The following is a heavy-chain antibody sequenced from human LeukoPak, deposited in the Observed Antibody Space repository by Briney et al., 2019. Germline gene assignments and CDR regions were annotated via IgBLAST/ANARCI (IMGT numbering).Heavy chain of an antibody. D-gene: IGHD3-10*01. CDR3: ARGSQPMVRGVIGYYYGMDV. V-gene: IGHV1-69*04. CDR1: GGTFSSYA. J-gene: IGHJ6*02. Sequence: ASVKLSCKSSGGTFSSYAISWVRQAPGQGLECMGRSIPNLGIANYAQKFQGRVTITAAQSTRTAYMELSSLRSEDTAVYYCARGSQPMVRGVIGYYYGMDVWGQGTTVTVSS. CDR2: SIPNLGIA.